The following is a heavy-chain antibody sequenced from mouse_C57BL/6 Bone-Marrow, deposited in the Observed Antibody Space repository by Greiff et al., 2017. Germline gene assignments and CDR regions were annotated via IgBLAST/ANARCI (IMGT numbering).Heavy chain of an antibody. CDR3: ACGTPCALDY. CDR2: IDPETGGT. Sequence: QVQLQQSGAELVRPGASVTLSCKASGYTFTDYEMHWVKQTPVHGLEWIGAIDPETGGTAYNQKFKGKAILTAEKSSSTAYMELRSLTSEDSAVYYCACGTPCALDYGGQGNSVTVTA. V-gene: IGHV1-15*01. J-gene: IGHJ4*01. D-gene: IGHD2-14*01. CDR1: GYTFTDYE.